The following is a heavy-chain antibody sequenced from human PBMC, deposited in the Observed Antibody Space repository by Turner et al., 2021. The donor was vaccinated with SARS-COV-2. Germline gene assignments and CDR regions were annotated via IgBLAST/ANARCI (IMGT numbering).Heavy chain of an antibody. CDR3: ARVVVLRRAYFDY. CDR1: GGSISSGAYY. J-gene: IGHJ4*02. Sequence: QVQLQESGPGLVTPSQTLSLTCTVSGGSISSGAYYWSWIRQPPGKGLEWIGYIYYSGSTYYNPSLKSRVTISVDTSKNQFSLKLSSVTAADTAVYYCARVVVLRRAYFDYWGQGTLVTVSS. CDR2: IYYSGST. D-gene: IGHD2-8*01. V-gene: IGHV4-30-4*01.